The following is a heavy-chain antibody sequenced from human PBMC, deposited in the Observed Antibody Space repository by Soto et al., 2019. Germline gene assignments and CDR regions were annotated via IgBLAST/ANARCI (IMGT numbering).Heavy chain of an antibody. Sequence: QVQLQASGPGLVTPSETLSLTCTVSGGSISSYYWSWIRQPPGKGLEWIGYIYYSGSTNYNPSLKIRVPRSVDTSKNQFSLKLSSVTAADTAVYYCARRYGGTFDYWGQGTLVTVSS. J-gene: IGHJ4*02. D-gene: IGHD2-15*01. CDR2: IYYSGST. V-gene: IGHV4-59*08. CDR3: ARRYGGTFDY. CDR1: GGSISSYY.